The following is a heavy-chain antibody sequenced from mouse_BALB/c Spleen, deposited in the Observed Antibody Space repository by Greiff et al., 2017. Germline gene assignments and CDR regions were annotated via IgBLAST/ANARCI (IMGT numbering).Heavy chain of an antibody. CDR3: ARSTMIRPWYFDV. J-gene: IGHJ1*01. CDR2: IWGDGST. Sequence: VHLVESGPGLVAPSQSLSITCTVSGFSLTGYGVNWVRQPPGKGLEWLGMIWGDGSTDYNSALKSRLSISKDNSKSQVFLKMNSLQTDDTARYYCARSTMIRPWYFDVWGAGTTVTVSS. CDR1: GFSLTGYG. V-gene: IGHV2-6-7*01. D-gene: IGHD2-4*01.